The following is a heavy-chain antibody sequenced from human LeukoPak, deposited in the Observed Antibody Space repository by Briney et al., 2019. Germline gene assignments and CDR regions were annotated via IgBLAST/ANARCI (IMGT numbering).Heavy chain of an antibody. CDR1: GFTFSSYS. Sequence: GGSLRLSCAASGFTFSSYSMNWVRQAPGKGLEWVSSISSSSSYIYYADSVKGRFTISRDNSKNTLYLQMNSLRAEDTAVYYCARLGTTVATSAYWGQGTLVTVSS. CDR2: ISSSSSYI. J-gene: IGHJ4*02. V-gene: IGHV3-21*01. CDR3: ARLGTTVATSAY. D-gene: IGHD4-17*01.